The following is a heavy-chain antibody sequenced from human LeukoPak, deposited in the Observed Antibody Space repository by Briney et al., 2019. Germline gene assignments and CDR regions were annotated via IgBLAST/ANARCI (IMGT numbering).Heavy chain of an antibody. Sequence: KTSETLSLTCTVSGGSISSGDYYWSWIRQPPGKGLEWIGYIYYSGSTYYNPSLKSRVTISVDTSNNQFSLRLSSVTDADTAVYYCAREVEYSSGYAGWIDYWGQGTLVTVSS. D-gene: IGHD5-18*01. V-gene: IGHV4-30-4*01. CDR2: IYYSGST. CDR1: GGSISSGDYY. J-gene: IGHJ4*02. CDR3: AREVEYSSGYAGWIDY.